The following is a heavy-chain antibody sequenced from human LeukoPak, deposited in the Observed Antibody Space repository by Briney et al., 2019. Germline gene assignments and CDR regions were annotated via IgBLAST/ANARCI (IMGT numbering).Heavy chain of an antibody. CDR3: ARDLGLDDDY. D-gene: IGHD3/OR15-3a*01. J-gene: IGHJ4*02. Sequence: SETLSLTCTVSGGSISSYYWSWIRQPPGKGLEWIGYIYYSESTNYNPSLKSRVTISVDTSKNQFSLKLSSVTAADTAVYYCARDLGLDDDYWGQGTLVTVSS. CDR1: GGSISSYY. V-gene: IGHV4-59*01. CDR2: IYYSEST.